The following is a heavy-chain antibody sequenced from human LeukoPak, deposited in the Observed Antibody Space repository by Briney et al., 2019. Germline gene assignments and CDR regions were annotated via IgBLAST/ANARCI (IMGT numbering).Heavy chain of an antibody. CDR3: ARAPTKFRRDWFDP. D-gene: IGHD3-9*01. CDR1: EFAFSSYE. Sequence: GGSLRLSCAASEFAFSSYEMNWIRQAPGKGLEWVSYISSSGSTVYYADSVKGRFTISRNNAKNSLYLQMNNLRVEDTAVYYCARAPTKFRRDWFDPWGQGTLVTVSS. J-gene: IGHJ5*02. V-gene: IGHV3-48*03. CDR2: ISSSGSTV.